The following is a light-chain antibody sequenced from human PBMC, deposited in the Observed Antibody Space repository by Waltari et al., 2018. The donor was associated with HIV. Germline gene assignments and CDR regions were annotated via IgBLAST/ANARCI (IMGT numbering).Light chain of an antibody. J-gene: IGLJ3*02. CDR2: STN. CDR1: SSNIGTNT. CDR3: AAWDENLNGL. Sequence: QSVLTQPPSASGTPGQRVTSPCSGSSSNIGTNTVHWYQHLPGSAPKLLIYSTNQRPSGVPDRFSASKSGTSASLAISGLRSEDEAEYYCAAWDENLNGLFGGGTKLTVL. V-gene: IGLV1-44*01.